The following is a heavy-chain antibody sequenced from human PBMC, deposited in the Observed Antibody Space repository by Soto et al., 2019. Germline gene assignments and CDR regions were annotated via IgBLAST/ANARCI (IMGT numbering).Heavy chain of an antibody. CDR3: ARVYSGGYVDY. CDR2: INHSGST. V-gene: IGHV4-34*01. Sequence: QVQLLQWGAGLLKPSETLSLTCAVYGGSFSGYYWSWIRQPTGKGLEWIGEINHSGSTNYNPSLKSRVTISVDTSKNQCSLKLSSVTAADTAVYYCARVYSGGYVDYCGQGTLVAVST. D-gene: IGHD3-22*01. J-gene: IGHJ4*02. CDR1: GGSFSGYY.